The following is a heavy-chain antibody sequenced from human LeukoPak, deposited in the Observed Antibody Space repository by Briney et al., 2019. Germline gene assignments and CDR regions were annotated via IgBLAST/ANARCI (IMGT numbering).Heavy chain of an antibody. CDR1: GGSFSGYY. V-gene: IGHV4-34*01. CDR2: INHSGST. CDR3: ARYCSSTSCYGRYFDY. D-gene: IGHD2-2*01. J-gene: IGHJ4*02. Sequence: SETLSLTCAVYGGSFSGYYWSWIRQPPGKGLEWTGEINHSGSTNYNPSLKSRVTISVDTSKNQFSLKLSSVTAADTAVYYCARYCSSTSCYGRYFDYWGQGTLVTVSS.